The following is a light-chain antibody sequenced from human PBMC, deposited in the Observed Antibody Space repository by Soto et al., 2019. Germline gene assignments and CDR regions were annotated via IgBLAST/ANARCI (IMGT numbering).Light chain of an antibody. CDR1: SSDVGAYNS. Sequence: QSALTQPASVSGSPGQSITISCTGTSSDVGAYNSVSWYQQHPGKAPKLMIYEVSNRPSGVSNRFSGSKSGNTASLTISGLQAEDEADYYCSSYAVSTSYVFGTGTQLTVL. J-gene: IGLJ1*01. CDR3: SSYAVSTSYV. CDR2: EVS. V-gene: IGLV2-14*01.